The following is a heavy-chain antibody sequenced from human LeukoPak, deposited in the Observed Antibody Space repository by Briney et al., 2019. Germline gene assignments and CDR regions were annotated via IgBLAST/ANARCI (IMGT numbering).Heavy chain of an antibody. CDR3: ASLGRRSGSYDDY. D-gene: IGHD1-26*01. J-gene: IGHJ4*02. V-gene: IGHV1-69*04. CDR2: IIPILGIA. CDR1: GGTFSSYA. Sequence: EASVKVSCKASGGTFSSYAITWVRQAPGQGLEWMGRIIPILGIANYAQKFQGRVTITADKSTSTAYMELSSLRSEDTAVYYCASLGRRSGSYDDYWGQGTLVTVSS.